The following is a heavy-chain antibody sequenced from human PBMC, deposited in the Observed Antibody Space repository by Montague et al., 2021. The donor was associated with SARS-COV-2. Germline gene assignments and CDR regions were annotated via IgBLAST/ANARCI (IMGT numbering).Heavy chain of an antibody. CDR1: GGSITGYY. CDR3: VRDHPYGGPRGAYDI. CDR2: IYDGGAV. J-gene: IGHJ3*02. D-gene: IGHD4-23*01. Sequence: SETLSLTCTVSGGSITGYYWSRLRRSPGKGLERIAYIYDGGAVNYNPSLGSRVTISTDTSKNQLSLKVNSVTAADTAVYYCVRDHPYGGPRGAYDIWGQGTVVTVSS. V-gene: IGHV4-59*01.